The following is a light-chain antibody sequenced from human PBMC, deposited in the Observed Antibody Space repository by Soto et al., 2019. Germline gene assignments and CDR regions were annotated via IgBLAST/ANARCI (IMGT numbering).Light chain of an antibody. J-gene: IGKJ1*01. Sequence: EIVLMQSPGTLSLSPGEGATLSCRASQSVSTNFFAWYQQKPGQAPRLLIYGASTRATGIPDRFSGSGSGTDFTLTFSRLEPEDFAVYYCKKYGRTWWTFGQGTKVDIK. CDR2: GAS. CDR1: QSVSTNF. CDR3: KKYGRTWWT. V-gene: IGKV3-20*01.